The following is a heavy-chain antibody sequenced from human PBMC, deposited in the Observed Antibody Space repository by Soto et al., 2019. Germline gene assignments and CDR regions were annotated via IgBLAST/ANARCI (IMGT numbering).Heavy chain of an antibody. D-gene: IGHD2-21*02. V-gene: IGHV4-39*01. Sequence: PSETLSLPCTVTGEYTSSRSYYWGWNRQPPGKGLEWFGRIYYSASTYNNPSLRSRVSMFIDTSKDQFSLKLKSVTSADTALYFCARQRTSVVTQAYFDVWGPGSLVTVSS. CDR2: IYYSAST. J-gene: IGHJ4*02. CDR3: ARQRTSVVTQAYFDV. CDR1: GEYTSSRSYY.